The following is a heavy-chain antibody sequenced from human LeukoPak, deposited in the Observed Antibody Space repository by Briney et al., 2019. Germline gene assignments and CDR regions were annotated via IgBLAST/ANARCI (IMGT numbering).Heavy chain of an antibody. D-gene: IGHD3-16*02. CDR2: IYPGDSDI. CDR1: GYTFTSHW. Sequence: NRGASLKISCQGSGYTFTSHWIAWVRQLPGKGLEWMGIIYPGDSDIRYSPSFQGQVTISADKSISTAYLQWSSLKASDTAMYYCARGYRLDSWGQGTLVTVSS. V-gene: IGHV5-51*01. CDR3: ARGYRLDS. J-gene: IGHJ4*02.